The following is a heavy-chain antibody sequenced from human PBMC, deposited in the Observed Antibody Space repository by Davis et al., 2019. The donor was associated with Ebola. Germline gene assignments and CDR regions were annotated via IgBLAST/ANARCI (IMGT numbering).Heavy chain of an antibody. D-gene: IGHD3-16*01. CDR2: IYYSGST. CDR3: VRYPDELGLGY. J-gene: IGHJ4*02. V-gene: IGHV4-30-4*01. Sequence: SETLSLTCTVSGASVSSADDFWSWIRQPPGKGLEWLGYIYYSGSTYYNPSLKSRVTISVDTSKNQFSLKLSSVTAADTAVYYCVRYPDELGLGYWGQGTLVTVSS. CDR1: GASVSSADDF.